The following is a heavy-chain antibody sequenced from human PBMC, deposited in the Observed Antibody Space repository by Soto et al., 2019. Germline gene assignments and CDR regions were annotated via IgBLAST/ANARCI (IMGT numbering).Heavy chain of an antibody. D-gene: IGHD6-19*01. Sequence: QVQLVESGGGVDQPGRSLRLSCAASGFSFSSCAMHWVRQAPGKGLEWVAVVSHDGSNKYYADSVKGRVTISRDNSINTVYLQMNSLRAEDTAVYYCARVSIAVAGIAYYFDYWGQGTLVTVSS. CDR2: VSHDGSNK. J-gene: IGHJ4*02. CDR1: GFSFSSCA. CDR3: ARVSIAVAGIAYYFDY. V-gene: IGHV3-30-3*01.